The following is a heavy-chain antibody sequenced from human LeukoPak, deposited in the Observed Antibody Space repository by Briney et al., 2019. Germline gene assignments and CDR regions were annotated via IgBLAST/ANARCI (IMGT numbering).Heavy chain of an antibody. CDR3: ARDRVYSGYVN. Sequence: SETLSLTCAVYGGSFSGYYWSWIRQPPGKGLEWIGEINHSGSTNYNPSLKSRVTISVDKSKNQFSLKLSSVTAADTAVYYCARDRVYSGYVNWGQGTLVTVSS. D-gene: IGHD5-12*01. V-gene: IGHV4-34*01. CDR2: INHSGST. J-gene: IGHJ4*02. CDR1: GGSFSGYY.